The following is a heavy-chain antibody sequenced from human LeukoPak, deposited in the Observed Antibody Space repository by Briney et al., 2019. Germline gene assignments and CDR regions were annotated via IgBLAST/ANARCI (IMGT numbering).Heavy chain of an antibody. D-gene: IGHD1-26*01. CDR2: IYYSGST. V-gene: IGHV4-34*01. J-gene: IGHJ6*03. CDR3: ARLSYQIPYYMDV. Sequence: SETLSLTCAVYGGSFSGYYWTWIRQPPGKGLEWIGSIYYSGSTYYNPSLKSRVTISVDTSKNQFSLKLSSVTAADTAVYYCARLSYQIPYYMDVWGKGTTVTVSS. CDR1: GGSFSGYY.